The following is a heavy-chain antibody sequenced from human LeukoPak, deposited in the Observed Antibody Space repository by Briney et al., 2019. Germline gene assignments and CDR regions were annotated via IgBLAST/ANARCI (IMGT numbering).Heavy chain of an antibody. CDR1: GFNFNEFG. D-gene: IGHD6-13*01. CDR3: ARDLLGSSSLGYMDV. V-gene: IGHV3-30*03. Sequence: PGGSLKLSCVASGFNFNEFGMHWVRQAPGKGLEWVAVISYDGSNKYYADSVKGRFTISRDNSKNTLYLQMNSLRAEDTAVYYCARDLLGSSSLGYMDVWGKGTTVTVSS. CDR2: ISYDGSNK. J-gene: IGHJ6*03.